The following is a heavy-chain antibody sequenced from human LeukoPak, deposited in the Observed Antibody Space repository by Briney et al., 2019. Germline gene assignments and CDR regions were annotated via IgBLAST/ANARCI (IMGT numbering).Heavy chain of an antibody. J-gene: IGHJ4*02. D-gene: IGHD4-17*01. Sequence: SETLSLTCAVYGGSFSGYYWSWIRQPPGNGLEWIGEINHSGSSDYNPSLKSRVTISVDKSKNQFSLKLSSVTAADTAVYYCARDGDYVGYDYWGQGTLVTVSS. CDR3: ARDGDYVGYDY. V-gene: IGHV4-34*01. CDR1: GGSFSGYY. CDR2: INHSGSS.